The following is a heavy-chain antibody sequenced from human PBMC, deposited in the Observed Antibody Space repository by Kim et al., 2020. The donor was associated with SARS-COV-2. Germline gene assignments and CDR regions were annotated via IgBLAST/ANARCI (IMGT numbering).Heavy chain of an antibody. CDR3: AKDMEYYYDSSGYMDV. D-gene: IGHD3-22*01. V-gene: IGHV3-23*01. J-gene: IGHJ6*03. Sequence: SVKGRFTISRDNSKNTLYLQMNSLRAEDTAVYYCAKDMEYYYDSSGYMDVWGQGTTVTFSS.